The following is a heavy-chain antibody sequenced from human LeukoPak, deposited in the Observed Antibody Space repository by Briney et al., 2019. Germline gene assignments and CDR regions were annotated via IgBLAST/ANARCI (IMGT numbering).Heavy chain of an antibody. D-gene: IGHD3-22*01. V-gene: IGHV4-31*03. J-gene: IGHJ4*02. Sequence: PSETLSLTCTVSGGSISSGGYYWSWIRQHPGKGLEWIGYIYYSGSTYYNPSLKGRVTISVDTSKNQFSLKLGSVTAADTAVYYCARARKHSSGYSDWGQGTLVTVSS. CDR2: IYYSGST. CDR1: GGSISSGGYY. CDR3: ARARKHSSGYSD.